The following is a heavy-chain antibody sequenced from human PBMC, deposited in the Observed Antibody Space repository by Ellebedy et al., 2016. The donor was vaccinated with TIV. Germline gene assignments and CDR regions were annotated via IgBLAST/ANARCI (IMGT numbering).Heavy chain of an antibody. D-gene: IGHD3-10*01. J-gene: IGHJ4*02. CDR2: ISDSGSST. Sequence: GESLKISCAASGLTFSNNAMSWVRQAPGKGLEWVSGISDSGSSTYYADSVRGRVTISRDNSKNTLFLQMNSLRAEDTAVYYCAIDRPITGSYHGDYFDSWGQGTLVTVAS. CDR1: GLTFSNNA. CDR3: AIDRPITGSYHGDYFDS. V-gene: IGHV3-23*01.